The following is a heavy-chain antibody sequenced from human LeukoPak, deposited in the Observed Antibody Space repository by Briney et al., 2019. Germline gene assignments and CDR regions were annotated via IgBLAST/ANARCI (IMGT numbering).Heavy chain of an antibody. Sequence: ASVNVSCKASGYTFTSYGISWVRQAPGQGLEWMGLISAYNGNTNYAQKLQGRVTMTTDTSTSTAYMELRSLRSDDTAVYYCARDPSNVLRYFDWLLQDYYYYGMDVWGQGTTVTVSS. D-gene: IGHD3-9*01. CDR2: ISAYNGNT. V-gene: IGHV1-18*01. CDR1: GYTFTSYG. J-gene: IGHJ6*02. CDR3: ARDPSNVLRYFDWLLQDYYYYGMDV.